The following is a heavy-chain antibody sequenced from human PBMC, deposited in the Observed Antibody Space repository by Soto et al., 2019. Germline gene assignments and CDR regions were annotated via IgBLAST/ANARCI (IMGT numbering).Heavy chain of an antibody. CDR3: AKIVVVTADFDY. V-gene: IGHV4-31*03. J-gene: IGHJ4*02. D-gene: IGHD2-21*02. Sequence: QVQLQESGPGLVKPSQTLSLTCTVSGGSISSGGYYWSWIRQHPGKGLEWIGYIYYSGSTYYNPSLKWRVTISVDTSKNHFALKLSSVTAADTAVYYCAKIVVVTADFDYWGQGTLVTVSS. CDR1: GGSISSGGYY. CDR2: IYYSGST.